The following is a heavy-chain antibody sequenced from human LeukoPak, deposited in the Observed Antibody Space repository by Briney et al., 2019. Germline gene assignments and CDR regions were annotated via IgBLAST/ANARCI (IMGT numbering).Heavy chain of an antibody. J-gene: IGHJ3*02. V-gene: IGHV3-33*01. CDR1: GFTFSSYG. CDR2: IWYDGSNK. D-gene: IGHD6-19*01. CDR3: AREEQSHAFDI. Sequence: GGSLRLSCAASGFTFSSYGMHWVRRAPGKGLEWVAVIWYDGSNKYYADSVKGRFTISRDNSKNTLYLQMNSLRAEDTAVYYCAREEQSHAFDIWGQGTMVTVSS.